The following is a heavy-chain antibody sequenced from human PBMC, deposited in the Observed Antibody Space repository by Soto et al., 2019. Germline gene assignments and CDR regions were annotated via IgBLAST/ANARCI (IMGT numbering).Heavy chain of an antibody. V-gene: IGHV5-51*01. CDR1: GYSFTSYC. CDR2: IYPGDSDT. CDR3: ARRWCSSTSCYHIGFDY. Sequence: GESRKISCPGSGYSFTSYCIGWVRQMPGKGLEWMGIIYPGDSDTRYSPSFQGQVTISADKSISTAYLQWSSLKASDTAMYYCARRWCSSTSCYHIGFDYWGQGTLVTVSS. D-gene: IGHD2-2*01. J-gene: IGHJ4*02.